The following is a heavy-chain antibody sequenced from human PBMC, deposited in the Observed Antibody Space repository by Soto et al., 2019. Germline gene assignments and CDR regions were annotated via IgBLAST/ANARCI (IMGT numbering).Heavy chain of an antibody. V-gene: IGHV4-4*02. D-gene: IGHD6-19*01. CDR2: IYHSGST. Sequence: KSSETLSLTCAVSGGSISSSNWWSWVRQPPGKGLEWIGEIYHSGSTNYNPSLKSRVTISVDKSKNQFSLKLSSVTAADTAVYYCAREGQYSSGWQYYYYYYGMDVWGQGTTVTVSS. J-gene: IGHJ6*02. CDR1: GGSISSSNW. CDR3: AREGQYSSGWQYYYYYYGMDV.